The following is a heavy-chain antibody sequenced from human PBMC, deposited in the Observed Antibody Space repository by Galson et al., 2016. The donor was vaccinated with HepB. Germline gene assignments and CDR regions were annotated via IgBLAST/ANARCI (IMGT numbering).Heavy chain of an antibody. CDR2: INPSGGST. Sequence: SVKVSCKASGSTLNSYFMHWVRQAPGQGLEWMGIINPSGGSTSFAQKFQGRVTMTRDTSTTTAYMELRSLRSEDTAVYYCAAVHAPYGAYVYYYHAMDVWGQGTTVTVSS. V-gene: IGHV1-46*02. D-gene: IGHD4-17*01. CDR1: GSTLNSYF. CDR3: AAVHAPYGAYVYYYHAMDV. J-gene: IGHJ6*02.